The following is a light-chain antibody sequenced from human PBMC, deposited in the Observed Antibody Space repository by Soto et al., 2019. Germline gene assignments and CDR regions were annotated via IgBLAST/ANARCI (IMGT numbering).Light chain of an antibody. J-gene: IGKJ1*01. CDR2: DAS. V-gene: IGKV3-11*01. CDR3: LQDRRLGT. Sequence: ERATLCCRASQSVSNYLAWYQQRPGQAPRILIYDASNRATGIPARFSGSGSGTDFTLTSIRLEPEELSVYKWLQDRRLGTFAEGTKVDIK. CDR1: QSVSNY.